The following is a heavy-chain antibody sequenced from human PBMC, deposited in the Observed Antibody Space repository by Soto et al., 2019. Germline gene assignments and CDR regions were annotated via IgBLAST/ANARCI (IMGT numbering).Heavy chain of an antibody. CDR2: ISSSSSTR. D-gene: IGHD4-17*01. CDR1: GFTFSSDS. Sequence: EVQLVESGGGLVQPGGSLRLSCAASGFTFSSDSMNWVRQAPGKGLEWVSYISSSSSTRYYADSVKGRFTISRDNAKNSLYLQMNSLRAEDTAVYFCARESDYGVPTVAFDIWGQGTMVTVSS. V-gene: IGHV3-48*01. CDR3: ARESDYGVPTVAFDI. J-gene: IGHJ3*02.